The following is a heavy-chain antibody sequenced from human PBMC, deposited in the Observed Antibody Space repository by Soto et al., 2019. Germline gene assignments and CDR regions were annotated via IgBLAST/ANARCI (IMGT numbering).Heavy chain of an antibody. CDR3: AQMNYYDSSGPPGY. CDR1: GFSLSTSGVG. J-gene: IGHJ4*02. D-gene: IGHD3-22*01. Sequence: SGPTLVNPTQTLTLTCTFSGFSLSTSGVGVGWIRQPPGKALEWLALIYWDDDKRYSPSLKSRLTITKDTSKNQVVLTMTNMEPVDTATYYCAQMNYYDSSGPPGYWGQGTLVTVSS. V-gene: IGHV2-5*02. CDR2: IYWDDDK.